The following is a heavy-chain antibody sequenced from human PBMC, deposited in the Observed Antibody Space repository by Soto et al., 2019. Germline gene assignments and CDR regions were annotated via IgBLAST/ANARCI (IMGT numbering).Heavy chain of an antibody. D-gene: IGHD6-19*01. J-gene: IGHJ6*02. CDR2: ISYDGSNK. Sequence: QVQLVESGGGVVQPGRSLRLSCAASGFTFSSYGMHWVRQAPGKGLEWVAVISYDGSNKYYADSVKGRFTISRDNSKNXXYLKMNSLRAEDTAVYYCAKDRGWLAERYYYGMDVWGQGTTVTVSS. CDR1: GFTFSSYG. V-gene: IGHV3-30*18. CDR3: AKDRGWLAERYYYGMDV.